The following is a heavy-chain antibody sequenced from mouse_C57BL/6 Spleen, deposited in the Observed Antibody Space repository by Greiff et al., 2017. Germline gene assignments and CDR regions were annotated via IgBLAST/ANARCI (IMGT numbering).Heavy chain of an antibody. CDR2: INPNNGGT. J-gene: IGHJ2*01. V-gene: IGHV1-26*01. CDR3: VKGRFNTTVVANNYFDD. Sequence: VQLQQSGPELVKPGASVKISCKASGYTFTDYYMNWVKQSHGKSLEWIGDINPNNGGTSYNQKFKGKATLTVDKSSSTADMELRSLTSEDSAVYYCVKGRFNTTVVANNYFDDWGQGTTLTVAS. CDR1: GYTFTDYY. D-gene: IGHD1-1*01.